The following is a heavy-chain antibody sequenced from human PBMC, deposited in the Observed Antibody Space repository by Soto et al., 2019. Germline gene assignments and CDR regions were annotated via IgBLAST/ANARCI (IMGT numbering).Heavy chain of an antibody. CDR3: VQSRCGGDCLQSYSSHSYYGLDV. Sequence: SGPTLVNPTQTLTLTCTFSGFSLSTSGVGVGWIRQPPGKALEWLALIYWDDDKRYSPSLKSRLTITKDTSKNQVVLTMTNMDPVDTATYYCVQSRCGGDCLQSYSSHSYYGLDVWGQGTTVTVSS. J-gene: IGHJ6*02. CDR1: GFSLSTSGVG. CDR2: IYWDDDK. V-gene: IGHV2-5*02. D-gene: IGHD2-21*01.